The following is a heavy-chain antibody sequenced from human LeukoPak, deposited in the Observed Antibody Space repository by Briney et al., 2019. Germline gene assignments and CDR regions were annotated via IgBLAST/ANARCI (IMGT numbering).Heavy chain of an antibody. CDR3: AREGGYSYGPH. J-gene: IGHJ4*02. V-gene: IGHV4-30-4*01. CDR1: GGSISSGDYY. D-gene: IGHD5-18*01. CDR2: IYYIGST. Sequence: SETLSLTCTVSGGSISSGDYYWSCIRHPPGKGLEWIGYIYYIGSTYYNPSLKSRVTISVDTSKNQFSLKLSSVTAAHTAVYYCAREGGYSYGPHWGQGTLVTVSS.